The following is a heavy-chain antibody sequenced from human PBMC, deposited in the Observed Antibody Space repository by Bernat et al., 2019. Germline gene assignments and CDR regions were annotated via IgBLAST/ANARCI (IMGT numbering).Heavy chain of an antibody. V-gene: IGHV3-30*18. J-gene: IGHJ4*02. D-gene: IGHD2-8*01. CDR3: ANSGGRYCTDGSCYFDD. Sequence: QVQLVESGGGVVQPGRSLRLSCAASGFAFSSYGMHWVRQAPGKGLEWMAVISDDGSTKYYTDSVKGRFSVSRDSSDSTLYLQMNSLRAEDTAVYYCANSGGRYCTDGSCYFDDWGQGTLVTVSS. CDR1: GFAFSSYG. CDR2: ISDDGSTK.